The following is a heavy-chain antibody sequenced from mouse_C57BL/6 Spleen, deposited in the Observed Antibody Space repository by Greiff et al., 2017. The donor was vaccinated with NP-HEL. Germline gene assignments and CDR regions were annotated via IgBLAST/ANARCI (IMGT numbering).Heavy chain of an antibody. CDR2: IDPEDGET. D-gene: IGHD1-1*02. J-gene: IGHJ3*01. CDR1: GFNIKGSY. V-gene: IGHV14-2*01. CDR3: AQGSGLFAD. Sequence: EVQLQQSGAELVKPGASVKLSCTASGFNIKGSYMHWVKQRTEQGLEWIGRIDPEDGETKYARKFQGKATITADTSSNTAYLQLSSLTSEDTAVCFCAQGSGLFADWGQGTPVTVSA.